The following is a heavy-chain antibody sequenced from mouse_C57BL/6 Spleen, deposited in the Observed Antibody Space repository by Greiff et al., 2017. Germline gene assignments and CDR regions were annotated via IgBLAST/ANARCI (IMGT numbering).Heavy chain of an antibody. CDR2: IYPGDGDT. Sequence: VQLKQSGPELVKPGASVKISCKASGYAFSSSWMNWVKQRPGKGLEWIGRIYPGDGDTNYNGKFKGKATLTADKSSSTAYMQLSSLTSEDSAVYFCARYGSREYFDVWGTGTTVTVSS. CDR3: ARYGSREYFDV. V-gene: IGHV1-82*01. CDR1: GYAFSSSW. J-gene: IGHJ1*03. D-gene: IGHD1-1*01.